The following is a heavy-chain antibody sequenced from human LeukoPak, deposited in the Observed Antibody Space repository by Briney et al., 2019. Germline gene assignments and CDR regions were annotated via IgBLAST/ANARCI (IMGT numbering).Heavy chain of an antibody. J-gene: IGHJ4*02. CDR2: ISGSGGST. D-gene: IGHD3-10*01. CDR3: ARDRGITMAGSLDY. CDR1: GFTFSRYA. Sequence: GGSLRLSCAPSGFTFSRYAMSWVPQAPGKGLEWVSAISGSGGSTYYADSVKGRFTISRDNAKNSLYLQMNSLGAEETAVYYCARDRGITMAGSLDYWGQGTLVTVSS. V-gene: IGHV3-23*01.